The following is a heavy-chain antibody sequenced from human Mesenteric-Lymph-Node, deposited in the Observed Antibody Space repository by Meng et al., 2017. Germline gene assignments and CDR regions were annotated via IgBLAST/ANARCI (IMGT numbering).Heavy chain of an antibody. J-gene: IGHJ4*02. CDR2: ISSSGSNT. Sequence: GESLKISCAASGFTFSTYSMNWVRQAPGRGLEWVSGISSSGSNTFYADSVKGRFTISRDNPKNTLYLQMNSLRAEDTALFYCAKGSYGAQDYWGQGTLVTVSS. V-gene: IGHV3-23*01. CDR3: AKGSYGAQDY. D-gene: IGHD4-17*01. CDR1: GFTFSTYS.